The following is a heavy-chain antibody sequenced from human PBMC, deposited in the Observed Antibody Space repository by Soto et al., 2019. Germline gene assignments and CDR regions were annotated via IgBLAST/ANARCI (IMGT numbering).Heavy chain of an antibody. V-gene: IGHV3-30*18. J-gene: IGHJ4*02. CDR1: GFSFSSYG. CDR3: AKQGAMRWLGVDY. CDR2: ISYDGTNK. D-gene: IGHD6-19*01. Sequence: QVQLVESGGGVVQPGRSLRLSCAASGFSFSSYGMHWVRQAPGKGLEWVALISYDGTNKYYAVSVKGRFTISRDNSKSTLYLQMNSLRAEDSAVYYCAKQGAMRWLGVDYWGQGTLVTVSS.